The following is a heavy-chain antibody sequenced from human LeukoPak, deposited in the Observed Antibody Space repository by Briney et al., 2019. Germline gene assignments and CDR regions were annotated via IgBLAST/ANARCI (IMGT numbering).Heavy chain of an antibody. CDR1: GFSFSNNW. J-gene: IGHJ3*02. CDR3: ARGYVFDAFDI. D-gene: IGHD3-10*02. Sequence: GGSLRLSCAASGFSFSNNWMSWVRQAPGKGLEWVANINQDGSEKYYVDSVKGRFTISRDNAKNSLSLQMNSLRAEDTSVYYCARGYVFDAFDIWGQGTMVTVSS. V-gene: IGHV3-7*01. CDR2: INQDGSEK.